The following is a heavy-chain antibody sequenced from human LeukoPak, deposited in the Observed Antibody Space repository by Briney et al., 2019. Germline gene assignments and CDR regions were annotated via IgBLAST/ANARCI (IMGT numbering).Heavy chain of an antibody. V-gene: IGHV3-15*01. Sequence: GGSLRLSCAASGFTFSNAWMSWVRQAPGKGLEWVGRIKSKTDGGTTDYAAPVKGRFTISRDNSKNTLYLQMNSLRAEDTAVYYCAKDGGCGYDFWSGYSCGVDYWGQGTLVTVSS. CDR2: IKSKTDGGTT. D-gene: IGHD3-3*01. CDR1: GFTFSNAW. J-gene: IGHJ4*02. CDR3: AKDGGCGYDFWSGYSCGVDY.